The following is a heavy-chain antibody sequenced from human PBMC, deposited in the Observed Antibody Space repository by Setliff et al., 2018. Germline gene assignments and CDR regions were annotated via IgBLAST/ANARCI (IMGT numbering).Heavy chain of an antibody. D-gene: IGHD2-2*01. J-gene: IGHJ4*02. V-gene: IGHV3-49*04. CDR1: GLTFGDYA. CDR2: IRSKAYGETT. CDR3: TTYCDSTTCALDY. Sequence: GGSLRPSCTASGLTFGDYAMGWVRQAPGKGLEWVGYIRSKAYGETTEYAASVEDRFTISRDDPKNTAYLQMNSLKTDDTGVYYCTTYCDSTTCALDYWGQGILVTVSS.